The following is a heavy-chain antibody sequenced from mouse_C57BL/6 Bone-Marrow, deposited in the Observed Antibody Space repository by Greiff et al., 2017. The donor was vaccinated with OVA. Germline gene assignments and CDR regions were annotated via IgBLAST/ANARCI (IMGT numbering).Heavy chain of an antibody. J-gene: IGHJ2*01. CDR1: GFTFSDYY. CDR3: ARDDYSKGLFDY. D-gene: IGHD2-5*01. CDR2: INYDGSST. Sequence: DVKLVESEGGLVQPGSSMKLSCTASGFTFSDYYMAWVRQVPEKGLEWVANINYDGSSTYYLDSLKSRFIISRDNAKNILYLQMSSLKSEDTATYYCARDDYSKGLFDYWGQGTTLTVSS. V-gene: IGHV5-16*01.